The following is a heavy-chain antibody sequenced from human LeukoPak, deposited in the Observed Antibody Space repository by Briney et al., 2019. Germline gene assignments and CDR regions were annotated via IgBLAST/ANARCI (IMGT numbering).Heavy chain of an antibody. V-gene: IGHV4-34*01. J-gene: IGHJ4*02. Sequence: PSETLSLTCAVYGGSFSGYYWSWIRQPPGKGLEWIGEINHSGSTNYNPSLKSRVTISVDTSKNQFSLKLSSVTAADTAVYYCARSGGAMVTLFDYWGQGTLVTV. D-gene: IGHD5-18*01. CDR2: INHSGST. CDR3: ARSGGAMVTLFDY. CDR1: GGSFSGYY.